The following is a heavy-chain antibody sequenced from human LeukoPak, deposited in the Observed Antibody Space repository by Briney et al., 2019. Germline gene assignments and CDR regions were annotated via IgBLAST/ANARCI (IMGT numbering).Heavy chain of an antibody. D-gene: IGHD2-8*02. V-gene: IGHV3-9*03. Sequence: GGSLRLSXAASGFTFDDYAMHWVRQAPGKGLEWVSCISWNSGSIGYADSVKGRFTISRDNAKNSLYLQMNSLRAEDMALYYCAKDEFVASDFTGAFDIWGQGTMVTVSS. CDR2: ISWNSGSI. CDR3: AKDEFVASDFTGAFDI. J-gene: IGHJ3*02. CDR1: GFTFDDYA.